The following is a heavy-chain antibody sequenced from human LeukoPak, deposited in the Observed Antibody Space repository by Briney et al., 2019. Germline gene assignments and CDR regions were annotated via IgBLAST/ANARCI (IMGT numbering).Heavy chain of an antibody. CDR2: ISGSTTYI. Sequence: GGSLRLSCAASGFTFSGYSLNWVRQAPGKGLEWVSSISGSTTYIYYADSVKGRFTISRDNANNSLYLQMNSLRVEDTAVYYCAKEKWQTAFDYWGQGILVTVSS. CDR1: GFTFSGYS. CDR3: AKEKWQTAFDY. V-gene: IGHV3-21*01. D-gene: IGHD5-12*01. J-gene: IGHJ4*02.